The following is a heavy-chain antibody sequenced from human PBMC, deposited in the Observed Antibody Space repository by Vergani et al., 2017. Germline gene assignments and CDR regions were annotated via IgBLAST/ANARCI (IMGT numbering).Heavy chain of an antibody. Sequence: EVQLLQSEGAVVQPGGSLRLSCVASGFTFSSHAMSWVRQGHGQGLEWVSSIKNTGDSTHYADSVKGRFTISRDNSKNTLFLQMNSLKDEDTAVYYCTTAWGLYYLHGDYFQYWGRGTLVSVSS. CDR3: TTAWGLYYLHGDYFQY. V-gene: IGHV3-23*01. CDR1: GFTFSSHA. J-gene: IGHJ1*01. D-gene: IGHD3-10*01. CDR2: IKNTGDST.